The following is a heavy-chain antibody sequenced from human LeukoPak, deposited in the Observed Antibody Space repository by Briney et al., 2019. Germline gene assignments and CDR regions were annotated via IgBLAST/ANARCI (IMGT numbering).Heavy chain of an antibody. J-gene: IGHJ4*02. CDR3: AKGGIAVAGTWVDY. CDR1: GFTFDDYA. CDR2: ISWNSGSI. V-gene: IGHV3-9*01. Sequence: GRSLRLSCAASGFTFDDYAMHWVRQAPGKGLEWVSGISWNSGSIGYADSVKGRFAISRDNAKNSLYLQMNSLRAEDTALYYCAKGGIAVAGTWVDYWGQGTLVTVSS. D-gene: IGHD6-19*01.